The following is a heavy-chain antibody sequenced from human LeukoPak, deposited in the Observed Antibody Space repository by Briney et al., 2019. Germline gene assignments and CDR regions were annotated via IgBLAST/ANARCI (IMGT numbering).Heavy chain of an antibody. CDR1: VGTFSSYA. Sequence: GASVKVSCKASVGTFSSYAISWVRQAPGQGLEWMGRIIPILGIANYAQKFQGRVTITADKSTSTAYMELSSLRSEDTAVYYCARYGDYSLGGMDVWGQGTTVTVSS. D-gene: IGHD4-17*01. CDR2: IIPILGIA. CDR3: ARYGDYSLGGMDV. V-gene: IGHV1-69*04. J-gene: IGHJ6*02.